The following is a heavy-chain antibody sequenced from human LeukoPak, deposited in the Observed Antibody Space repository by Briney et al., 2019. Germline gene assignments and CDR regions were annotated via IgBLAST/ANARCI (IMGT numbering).Heavy chain of an antibody. J-gene: IGHJ3*01. V-gene: IGHV4-39*01. D-gene: IGHD3-16*01. CDR1: SASISSTNHN. CDR3: ARHAWGLNAFDV. CDR2: IYFSGTS. Sequence: SETLSLTCTVPSASISSTNHNWGWLRQPPGKGPEWIGNIYFSGTSYYNPSLKSRVIISVDTSKSQFSLKLNSVTAADTAVYYCARHAWGLNAFDVWGRGTMVIVSS.